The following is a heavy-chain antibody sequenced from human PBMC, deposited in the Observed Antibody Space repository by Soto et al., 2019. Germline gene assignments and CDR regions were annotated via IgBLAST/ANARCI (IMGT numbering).Heavy chain of an antibody. CDR1: GGAFSSYA. CDR3: ASTRFLEWEHRYYFDY. D-gene: IGHD3-3*01. Sequence: GASVKVSCKASGGAFSSYAISWVRQAPGQGLEWMGGIIPIFGTANYAQKFQGRVTITADKSTSTAYMELSSLRSEDTAVYYCASTRFLEWEHRYYFDYWGQGTLVTVSS. J-gene: IGHJ4*02. CDR2: IIPIFGTA. V-gene: IGHV1-69*06.